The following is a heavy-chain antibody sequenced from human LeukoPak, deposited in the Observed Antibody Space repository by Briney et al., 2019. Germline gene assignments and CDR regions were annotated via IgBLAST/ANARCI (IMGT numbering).Heavy chain of an antibody. V-gene: IGHV1-8*01. CDR1: GYTFTSYD. D-gene: IGHD3-9*01. CDR2: MNPNSGNT. Sequence: GASVKVSCKASGYTFTSYDINWVRQATGQGLEWMGWMNPNSGNTGYAQKFQGRVTMTRNTSISTAYMELSSLRSEDTAVYYCARAYDILTATIAYWGQGTLVTVSS. J-gene: IGHJ4*02. CDR3: ARAYDILTATIAY.